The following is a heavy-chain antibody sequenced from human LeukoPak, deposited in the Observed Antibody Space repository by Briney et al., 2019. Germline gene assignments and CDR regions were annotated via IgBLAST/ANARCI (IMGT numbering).Heavy chain of an antibody. CDR2: IRSKAYGGTT. CDR3: TRGRLGSRGQQPSYYDFWSGNRVYFDY. CDR1: GFTFGDYA. V-gene: IGHV3-49*04. J-gene: IGHJ4*02. D-gene: IGHD3-3*01. Sequence: GGSLRLSCTASGFTFGDYAMSWVRQAPGKGLEWVGFIRSKAYGGTTEYAASVKGRFTISRDDSKSIAYLQMNSLKTEDTAVYYCTRGRLGSRGQQPSYYDFWSGNRVYFDYWGQGTLVTVSS.